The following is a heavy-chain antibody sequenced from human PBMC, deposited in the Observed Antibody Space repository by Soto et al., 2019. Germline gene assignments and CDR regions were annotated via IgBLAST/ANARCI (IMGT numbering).Heavy chain of an antibody. CDR1: GYTFTSYN. J-gene: IGHJ5*02. CDR3: ARRVTGWFGP. CDR2: SNSNSGNS. D-gene: IGHD2-21*02. Sequence: ASVKVSCKASGYTFTSYNINWVRQAPGQGLEWVAGSNSNSGNSDHAQKFQGRLTVTRDTSISTAYMELSSLRSDDTAVYYCARRVTGWFGPWGQGTLVTVSS. V-gene: IGHV1-8*01.